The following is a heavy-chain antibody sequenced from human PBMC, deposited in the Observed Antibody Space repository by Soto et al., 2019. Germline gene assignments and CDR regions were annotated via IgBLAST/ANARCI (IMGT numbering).Heavy chain of an antibody. V-gene: IGHV1-18*01. Sequence: GASVKVSCKASGYTFTSYGISWVRQAPGQGLEWMGWISAYNGNTNYAQKLQGRVTMTTDTSTSTAYMELRSLRSDDTAVYYCARDSSSWTPLNWFDPWGQGTLVTSPQ. J-gene: IGHJ5*02. CDR1: GYTFTSYG. D-gene: IGHD6-13*01. CDR2: ISAYNGNT. CDR3: ARDSSSWTPLNWFDP.